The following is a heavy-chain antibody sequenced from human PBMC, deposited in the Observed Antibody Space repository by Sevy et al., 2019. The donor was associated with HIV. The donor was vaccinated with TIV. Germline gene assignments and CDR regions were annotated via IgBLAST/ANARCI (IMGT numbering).Heavy chain of an antibody. V-gene: IGHV3-33*01. CDR2: IWYDGRTK. CDR3: ARDSARVIVPTAGFDS. Sequence: GGSLRLSCSASGFTFWSFSMHWVRQAPGKGLEWVAAIWYDGRTKQYADSVKGRFTISRDNSKNMLSLEMNSLRAEDTGLYFCARDSARVIVPTAGFDSWGQGTVVTVSS. D-gene: IGHD1-1*01. J-gene: IGHJ5*01. CDR1: GFTFWSFS.